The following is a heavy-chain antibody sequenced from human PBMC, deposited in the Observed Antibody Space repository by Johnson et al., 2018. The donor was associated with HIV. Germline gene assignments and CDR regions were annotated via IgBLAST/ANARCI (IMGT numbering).Heavy chain of an antibody. CDR3: AIDCGGDCYSGSGAFDI. CDR1: GFTFSSYA. Sequence: QVQLVESGGGVVQPGRSLRLSCAASGFTFSSYAMHWVRQAPGKGLEWVAVISHDGINKYYRDSVKGRFTISRDNSKNTLHLQMNSLRAEDTALYYCAIDCGGDCYSGSGAFDIWGQGTMVTVSS. CDR2: ISHDGINK. J-gene: IGHJ3*02. D-gene: IGHD2-21*01. V-gene: IGHV3-30*04.